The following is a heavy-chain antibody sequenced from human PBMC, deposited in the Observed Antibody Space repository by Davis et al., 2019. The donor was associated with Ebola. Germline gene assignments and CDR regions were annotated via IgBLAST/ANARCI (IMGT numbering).Heavy chain of an antibody. J-gene: IGHJ4*02. CDR2: MRYDDSDV. Sequence: GESLKISCAASGFTFRLYGMHWVRQAPGKGLEWLAFMRYDDSDVYYADSLKGRFTISRDISKNTLYLQMSSLRSEDTALYFCAKPLYGNYEGIYDWGQGTLVTVSS. CDR3: AKPLYGNYEGIYD. V-gene: IGHV3-30*02. CDR1: GFTFRLYG. D-gene: IGHD4-11*01.